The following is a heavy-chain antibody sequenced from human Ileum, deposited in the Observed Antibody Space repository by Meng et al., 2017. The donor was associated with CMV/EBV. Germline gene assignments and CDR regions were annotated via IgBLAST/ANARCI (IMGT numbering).Heavy chain of an antibody. CDR3: GKDRRSMVQGETDY. V-gene: IGHV3-48*03. CDR2: ISSNGKNK. Sequence: GFNVSYNEKDRVRQGQGKGKEWISYISSNGKNKYYTEYVNGRVTISRDNAKSELNIQMNSQREDEKAEYNCGKDRRSMVQGETDYWGQGTLVTVSS. D-gene: IGHD3-10*01. J-gene: IGHJ4*02. CDR1: GFNVSYNE.